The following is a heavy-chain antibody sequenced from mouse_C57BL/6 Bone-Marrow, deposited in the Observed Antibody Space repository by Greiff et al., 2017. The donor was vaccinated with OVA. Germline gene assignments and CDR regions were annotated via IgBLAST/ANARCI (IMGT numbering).Heavy chain of an antibody. D-gene: IGHD1-1*01. CDR2: INYDGSST. Sequence: EVHLVESEGGLVQPGSSMKLSCTASGFTFSDYYMAWVRQVPEKGLEWVANINYDGSSTYYLDSLKSRFIISRDNAKNILYLQMSSLKSEDTATYYCARDGYYGNRFMDYWGQGTSVTVSS. V-gene: IGHV5-16*01. CDR1: GFTFSDYY. J-gene: IGHJ4*01. CDR3: ARDGYYGNRFMDY.